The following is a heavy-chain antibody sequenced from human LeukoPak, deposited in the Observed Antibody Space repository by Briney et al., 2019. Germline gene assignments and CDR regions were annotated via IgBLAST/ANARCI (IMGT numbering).Heavy chain of an antibody. D-gene: IGHD1-26*01. Sequence: ASVKVSCKASGYTFIDYYIHWVRQAPGQGLEWMGWINPNSGIPNYARKFLGRVTMTRDTSMSTAYMALSRLTSDDTAVYYCARDPVGGTHYFDYWGQGNLVTVSS. CDR3: ARDPVGGTHYFDY. V-gene: IGHV1-2*02. CDR2: INPNSGIP. J-gene: IGHJ4*01. CDR1: GYTFIDYY.